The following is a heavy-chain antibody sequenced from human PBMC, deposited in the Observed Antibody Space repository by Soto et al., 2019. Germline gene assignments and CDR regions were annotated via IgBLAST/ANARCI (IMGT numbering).Heavy chain of an antibody. J-gene: IGHJ6*02. Sequence: ASVKVSCKASGYTFTSYDINWVRQATGQGLEWMGWMNPNSGNTGYAQKFQGRVTMTRNTSISTAYMELSSLRSEDTAVYYCAIPRKNYGDSYYYYYYGVDVWGQGTTVTVSS. D-gene: IGHD4-17*01. CDR3: AIPRKNYGDSYYYYYYGVDV. V-gene: IGHV1-8*01. CDR2: MNPNSGNT. CDR1: GYTFTSYD.